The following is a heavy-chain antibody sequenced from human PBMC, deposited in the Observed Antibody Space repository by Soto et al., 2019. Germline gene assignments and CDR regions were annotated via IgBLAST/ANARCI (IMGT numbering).Heavy chain of an antibody. V-gene: IGHV4-4*02. Sequence: SETLSLTCAVSGGSISSSNWWSWVRQPPGKGLEWIGEIYHSGSTNYNPSLKSRVTISVDKSKNQFSLKLSSVTAADTAVYYCARDRGTAMVTYYFDYWGQGTLVTVSS. D-gene: IGHD5-18*01. CDR1: GGSISSSNW. CDR3: ARDRGTAMVTYYFDY. J-gene: IGHJ4*02. CDR2: IYHSGST.